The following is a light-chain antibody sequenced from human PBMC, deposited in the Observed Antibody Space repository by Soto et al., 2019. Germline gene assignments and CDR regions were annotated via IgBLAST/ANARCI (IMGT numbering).Light chain of an antibody. CDR1: QSVTDNY. CDR2: GAS. V-gene: IGKV3-20*01. Sequence: EIVLTQSPATLSLSPGERATLSCRASQSVTDNYLAWYQQKPGQAPRLVISGASSRTSGIPDRFSASGSGTDFTLTISRLEPEDFATYYCQQYNSYPYTFGQGTKLEIK. J-gene: IGKJ2*01. CDR3: QQYNSYPYT.